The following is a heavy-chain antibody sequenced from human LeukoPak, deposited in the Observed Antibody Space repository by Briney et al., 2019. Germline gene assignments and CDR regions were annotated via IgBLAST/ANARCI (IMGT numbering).Heavy chain of an antibody. Sequence: SETLSLTCTVSGGSISSSSYYWGWIRQPPGKGLEWIGYIYYSGSTNYNPSLKSRVTISVDTSKNQFSLKLSSVTAADTAVYYCARGITMVRGVIIKAFDYWGQGTLVTVSS. V-gene: IGHV4-61*05. CDR1: GGSISSSSYY. CDR3: ARGITMVRGVIIKAFDY. D-gene: IGHD3-10*01. CDR2: IYYSGST. J-gene: IGHJ4*02.